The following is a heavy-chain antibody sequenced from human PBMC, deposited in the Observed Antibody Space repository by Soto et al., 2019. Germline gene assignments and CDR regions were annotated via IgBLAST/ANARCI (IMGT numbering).Heavy chain of an antibody. Sequence: GGSLRLSCAASGFTFSSYGMHWVSQAPGKGLEWVAVISYDGSNKYYADSVKGRFTISRDNSKNTLYLQMNSLRAEDTAVYYCSKGRIGYFYDSRGYSPYFYYGMDGWSQGTTVTVSS. D-gene: IGHD3-22*01. CDR3: SKGRIGYFYDSRGYSPYFYYGMDG. V-gene: IGHV3-30*18. CDR2: ISYDGSNK. CDR1: GFTFSSYG. J-gene: IGHJ6*02.